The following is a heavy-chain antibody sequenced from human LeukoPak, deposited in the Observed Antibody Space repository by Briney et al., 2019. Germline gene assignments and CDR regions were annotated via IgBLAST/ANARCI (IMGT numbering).Heavy chain of an antibody. CDR1: GGSISSSNW. Sequence: SETLSLTCAVSGGSISSSNWWSCVRQPPGKGLEWIGEFYHSGSTNYNPSLRSRVTISVDKSKNQCSLKRSSVTAADTAVYYCASTNHYDILTGARLPFYWGQGTLVTVSS. J-gene: IGHJ4*02. CDR3: ASTNHYDILTGARLPFY. CDR2: FYHSGST. V-gene: IGHV4-4*02. D-gene: IGHD3-9*01.